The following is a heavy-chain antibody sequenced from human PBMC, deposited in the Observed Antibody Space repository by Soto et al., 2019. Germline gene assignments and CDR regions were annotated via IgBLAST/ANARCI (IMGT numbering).Heavy chain of an antibody. CDR2: IYTIGST. CDR3: AKVGMVGTVLGSWFDP. J-gene: IGHJ5*02. CDR1: GYSISSGYY. V-gene: IGHV4-38-2*01. D-gene: IGHD6-19*01. Sequence: SETLSLTCAVSGYSISSGYYWGWIRQPPVKGLEWIGRIYTIGSTNYNPSLKSRVTMSVDTSKNQFSLKLSSVTAADTGVYYCAKVGMVGTVLGSWFDPWGQGILVTVSS.